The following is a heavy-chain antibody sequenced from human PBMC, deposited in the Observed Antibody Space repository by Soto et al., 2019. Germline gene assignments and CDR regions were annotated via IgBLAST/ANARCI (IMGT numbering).Heavy chain of an antibody. CDR2: ISSSSSTI. D-gene: IGHD2-2*01. Sequence: EVQLVESGGGLVQPGGSLRLSCAASGFTFSSYSMNWVRQAPGKGLEWVSYISSSSSTIYYADSVKGRFTISRDNAKNSRYLQMNSLRDEDTAVYYCARDFGDIVVVPAADSEGYYYYYGMDVWGQGTTVTVSS. J-gene: IGHJ6*02. V-gene: IGHV3-48*02. CDR1: GFTFSSYS. CDR3: ARDFGDIVVVPAADSEGYYYYYGMDV.